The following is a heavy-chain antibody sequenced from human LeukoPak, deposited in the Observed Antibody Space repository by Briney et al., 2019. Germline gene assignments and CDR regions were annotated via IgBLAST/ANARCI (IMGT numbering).Heavy chain of an antibody. CDR1: GFNLRTYW. V-gene: IGHV3-74*01. CDR3: ARDPGYYYYGMDV. CDR2: INGEGSRI. J-gene: IGHJ6*02. Sequence: GGSLRLSCAVTGFNLRTYWIHWVRNSPGRGLEWVARINGEGSRISYADSVRGRFTISRDNAKNTAYLQMNSLRAEDTALYYCARDPGYYYYGMDVWGQGTTVVVSS.